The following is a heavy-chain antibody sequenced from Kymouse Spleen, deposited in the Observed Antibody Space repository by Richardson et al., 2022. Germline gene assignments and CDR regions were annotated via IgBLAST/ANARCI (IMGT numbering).Heavy chain of an antibody. V-gene: IGHV3-30*18. CDR3: AKSRGANWGFDY. D-gene: IGHD7-27*02. J-gene: IGHJ4*02. Sequence: QVQLVESGGGVVQPGRSLRLSCAASGFTFSSYGMHWVRQAPGKGLEWVAVISYDGSNKYYADSVKGRFTISRDNSKNTLYLQMNSLRAEDTAVYYCAKSRGANWGFDYWGQGTLVTVSS. CDR1: GFTFSSYG. CDR2: ISYDGSNK.